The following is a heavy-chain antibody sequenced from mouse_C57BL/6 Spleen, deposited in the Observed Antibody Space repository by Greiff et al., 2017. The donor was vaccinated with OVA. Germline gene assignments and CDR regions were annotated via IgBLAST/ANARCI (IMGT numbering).Heavy chain of an antibody. Sequence: VQLQQSGAELVRPGASVTLSCKASGYTFTDYEMHWVKQTPVHGLEWIGAIDPETGGTAYNQKFKGKAILTADKSSSTAYMELRSLTSEDSAVYYCTNGSSYDVGYFDYWGQGTTLTVAS. CDR2: IDPETGGT. V-gene: IGHV1-15*01. D-gene: IGHD1-1*01. J-gene: IGHJ2*01. CDR1: GYTFTDYE. CDR3: TNGSSYDVGYFDY.